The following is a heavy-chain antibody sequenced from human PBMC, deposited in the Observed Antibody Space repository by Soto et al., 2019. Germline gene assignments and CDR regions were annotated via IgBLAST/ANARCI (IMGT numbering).Heavy chain of an antibody. CDR1: GGSISSYY. Sequence: PSETLSLTCTVSGGSISSYYWSWIRQPPGKGLEWIGEINHSGSTNYNPSLKSRVTISVDTSKNQFSLKLSSVTAADTAVYYCARGYGSNFDYWGQGTLVTVSS. V-gene: IGHV4-34*01. J-gene: IGHJ4*02. D-gene: IGHD6-13*01. CDR2: INHSGST. CDR3: ARGYGSNFDY.